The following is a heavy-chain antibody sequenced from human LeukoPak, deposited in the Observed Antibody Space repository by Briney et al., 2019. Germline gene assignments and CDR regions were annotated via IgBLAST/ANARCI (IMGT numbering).Heavy chain of an antibody. V-gene: IGHV4-38-2*02. CDR3: ARGEYSSSWYNY. CDR2: INHSGST. Sequence: SETLSLTCSVSGYSFTSGHYWGWIRQPPGKGLEWIGEINHSGSTNYNPSLKSRVTISVDTSKNQFSLKLSSVTAADTAVYYCARGEYSSSWYNYWGQGTLVTVSS. CDR1: GYSFTSGHY. D-gene: IGHD6-13*01. J-gene: IGHJ4*02.